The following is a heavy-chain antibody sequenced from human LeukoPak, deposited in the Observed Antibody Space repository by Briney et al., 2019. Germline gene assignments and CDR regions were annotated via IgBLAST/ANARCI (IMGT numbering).Heavy chain of an antibody. D-gene: IGHD3-22*01. Sequence: SETLSLTCTVSGYSISSNYHWGWIRQPPGKGLEWIGSIYYTGSTYYNPSLKSRVTISIDSSKNQFSLKLNSVTAADTAIYYCARVFIGVEIITEFNYWGQGTLVTVSS. CDR1: GYSISSNYH. J-gene: IGHJ4*02. CDR2: IYYTGST. CDR3: ARVFIGVEIITEFNY. V-gene: IGHV4-38-2*02.